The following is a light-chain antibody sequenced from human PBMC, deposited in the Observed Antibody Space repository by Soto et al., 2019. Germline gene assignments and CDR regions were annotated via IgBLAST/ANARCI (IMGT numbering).Light chain of an antibody. CDR2: GAS. Sequence: EIVLTQSPGTLSLSPEERATLSCRASQSVSSSYLAWYQQKTGQAPRLLIYGASSRATGIPDRFSGSGSGTDFTLTISRLEPEDFAVYYCQQYGISPLTFGGGTKVEIK. CDR3: QQYGISPLT. J-gene: IGKJ4*01. CDR1: QSVSSSY. V-gene: IGKV3-20*01.